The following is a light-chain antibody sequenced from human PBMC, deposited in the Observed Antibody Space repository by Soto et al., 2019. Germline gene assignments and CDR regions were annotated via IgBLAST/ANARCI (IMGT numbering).Light chain of an antibody. V-gene: IGKV3-20*01. Sequence: EIGLTQSPCTLSLSPGERATLSCRASQSVSSSYLAWYQQKPGQAPRLLIYGASSRATVIPDRFSGSGSGTDFTLTISRLEPEDFAVYYCQQYGSSPPYTFGQGTKLEIK. CDR3: QQYGSSPPYT. J-gene: IGKJ2*01. CDR2: GAS. CDR1: QSVSSSY.